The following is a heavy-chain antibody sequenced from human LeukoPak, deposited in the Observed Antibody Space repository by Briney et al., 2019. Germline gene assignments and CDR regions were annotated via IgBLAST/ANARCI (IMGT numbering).Heavy chain of an antibody. Sequence: GGSLRLSCAASGFTFDDYAMHWVRHAPGKGLEWVSLISWDGGSTYYADSVKGRFTISRDNSKNSLYLQMNSLRAEDTALYYCAKVGNRYCSSTSCYFDYWGQGTLVTVSS. CDR2: ISWDGGST. D-gene: IGHD2-2*01. CDR1: GFTFDDYA. CDR3: AKVGNRYCSSTSCYFDY. J-gene: IGHJ4*02. V-gene: IGHV3-43D*03.